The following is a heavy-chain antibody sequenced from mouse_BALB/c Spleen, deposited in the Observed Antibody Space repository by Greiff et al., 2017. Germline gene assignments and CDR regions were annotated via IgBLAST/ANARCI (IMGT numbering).Heavy chain of an antibody. CDR2: ISSGSSTI. D-gene: IGHD2-3*01. V-gene: IGHV5-17*02. Sequence: EVQLVESGGGLVQPGGSRKLSCAASGFTFSSFGMHWVRQAPEKGLEWVAYISSGSSTIYYADTVKGRFTISRDNPKNTLFLQMTSLRSEDTAMYYCARSRDGYFFDYWGQGTTLTVSS. CDR1: GFTFSSFG. J-gene: IGHJ2*01. CDR3: ARSRDGYFFDY.